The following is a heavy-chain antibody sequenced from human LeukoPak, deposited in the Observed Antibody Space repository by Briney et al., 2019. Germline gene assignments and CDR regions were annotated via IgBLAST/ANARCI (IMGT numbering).Heavy chain of an antibody. CDR2: VFDSGGT. D-gene: IGHD6-13*01. CDR3: ARGYSSSWNYFDY. CDR1: GGSISSGGYS. Sequence: SETLSLTCAVSGGSISSGGYSWSWIRQPPGKGLEWIGYVFDSGGTNYNPSLKSRVTISVDTSKKQFSLKLSSVTAADTAVYYCARGYSSSWNYFDYWGQGTLVTVSS. J-gene: IGHJ4*02. V-gene: IGHV4-61*08.